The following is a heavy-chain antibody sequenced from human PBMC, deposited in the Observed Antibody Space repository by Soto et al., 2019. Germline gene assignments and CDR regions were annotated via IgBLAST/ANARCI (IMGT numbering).Heavy chain of an antibody. CDR1: SGSISSSNW. J-gene: IGHJ5*02. D-gene: IGHD5-12*01. CDR2: IYHSGST. V-gene: IGHV4-4*02. Sequence: PSETLSLTCAVSSGSISSSNWWRWVRQPPGKGLEWIGEIYHSGSTNYNPSLKSRVTISVDKSKNQFSLKLSSVTAADTAVYYCARRDSGYDYTNWFDPWGQGTLVTVSS. CDR3: ARRDSGYDYTNWFDP.